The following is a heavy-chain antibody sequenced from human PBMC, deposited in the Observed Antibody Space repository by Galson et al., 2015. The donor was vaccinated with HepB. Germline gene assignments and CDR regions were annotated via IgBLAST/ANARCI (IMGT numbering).Heavy chain of an antibody. Sequence: ETLSLTCTVSGGSICSYYWGWIRQPPGKGLEWIGYIYYSGSTNYNPSLKSRVTISVDTSKNQFSLKLSSVTAADTAVYYCARNLGYCSSTSCYEMIDPWGQGTLVTVSS. CDR3: ARNLGYCSSTSCYEMIDP. J-gene: IGHJ5*02. CDR2: IYYSGST. D-gene: IGHD2-2*01. V-gene: IGHV4-59*01. CDR1: GGSICSYY.